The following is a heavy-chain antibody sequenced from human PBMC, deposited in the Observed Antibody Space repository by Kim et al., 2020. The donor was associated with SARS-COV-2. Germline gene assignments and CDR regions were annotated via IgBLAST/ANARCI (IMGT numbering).Heavy chain of an antibody. Sequence: ASVKVSCKASGYSFSSYAMNWVRQAPGQGLEWMGWINTNTGNPTYAQGFTGRFVFSLETSVSTAYLQISSLKAEDTAVYYCARVYCSSASCYRWSYYYYAMDVWGQGTTVTVSS. CDR1: GYSFSSYA. J-gene: IGHJ6*02. CDR3: ARVYCSSASCYRWSYYYYAMDV. D-gene: IGHD2-2*01. V-gene: IGHV7-4-1*02. CDR2: INTNTGNP.